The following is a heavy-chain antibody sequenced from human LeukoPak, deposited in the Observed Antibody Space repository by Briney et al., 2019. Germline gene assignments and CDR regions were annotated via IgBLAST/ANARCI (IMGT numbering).Heavy chain of an antibody. CDR1: GFDIYDDW. CDR2: IKSKSSGGTI. Sequence: KAGGSLRLSCAASGFDIYDDWMSWVRQAPGRGLEWVGRIKSKSSGGTIDYAAPVNGRFIISRDDSKNTLYLQMNSLKTEDTAIYYCTLIKGWGSGTYFLDYWGRGTLVTVSS. CDR3: TLIKGWGSGTYFLDY. J-gene: IGHJ4*02. D-gene: IGHD3-10*01. V-gene: IGHV3-15*01.